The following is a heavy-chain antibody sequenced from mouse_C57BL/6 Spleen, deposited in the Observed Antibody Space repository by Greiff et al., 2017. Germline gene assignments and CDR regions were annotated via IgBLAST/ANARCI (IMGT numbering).Heavy chain of an antibody. CDR3: ARGYGNGGVDY. CDR2: IDPEDGDT. D-gene: IGHD2-10*02. Sequence: VQLQQSGAELVKPGASVKLSCTASGFNIKDYYMHWVKQRTEQGLEWIGRIDPEDGDTKYAPKFQGKATVAADTSSNTAYLQLSSLTSEDAAVYYCARGYGNGGVDYWGQGTTLTVSS. V-gene: IGHV14-2*01. J-gene: IGHJ2*01. CDR1: GFNIKDYY.